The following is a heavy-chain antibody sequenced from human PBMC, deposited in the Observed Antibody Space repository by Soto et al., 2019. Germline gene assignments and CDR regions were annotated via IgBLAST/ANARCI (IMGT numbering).Heavy chain of an antibody. CDR3: ARHHLAAVAVPYYYYGMDV. D-gene: IGHD6-19*01. Sequence: QVQLVESGGGVVQPGRSLRLSCAASGFTFSSYGMHWVRQAPGKGLEWVAVIWYDGSNKYYADSVKGRFTISRDNSKNTLYLQMNSLRAEETAVYYCARHHLAAVAVPYYYYGMDVWGQGTTVTVSS. CDR1: GFTFSSYG. J-gene: IGHJ6*02. CDR2: IWYDGSNK. V-gene: IGHV3-33*01.